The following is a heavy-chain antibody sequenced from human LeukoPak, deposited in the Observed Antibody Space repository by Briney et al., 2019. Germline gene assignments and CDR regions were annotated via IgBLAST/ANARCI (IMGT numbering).Heavy chain of an antibody. CDR2: INWNGGST. Sequence: PGGSLRLSCAASGFTFDDFGMSWVRQAPGKGLEWVSDINWNGGSTGYADSVKGRFTISRDNAKKSLYLQMNSLRAEDTALYYCARQTESHGDPGDDAFDIWGQGTMVTVSS. J-gene: IGHJ3*02. V-gene: IGHV3-20*04. CDR1: GFTFDDFG. CDR3: ARQTESHGDPGDDAFDI. D-gene: IGHD4-17*01.